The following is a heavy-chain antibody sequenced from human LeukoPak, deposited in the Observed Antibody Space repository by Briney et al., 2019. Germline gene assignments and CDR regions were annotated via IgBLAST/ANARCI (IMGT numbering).Heavy chain of an antibody. CDR1: GFSFSSYS. V-gene: IGHV3-21*01. CDR2: ISSSSSYI. J-gene: IGHJ5*02. D-gene: IGHD3-3*01. CDR3: ARGDDFWSGTLRFDP. Sequence: TGGALRLSCAASGFSFSSYSMNWVRQAPGKGLEWVSSISSSSSYIYYADSVQGRFTISSADTMNSLYLQMNSLRAEDTAVYYCARGDDFWSGTLRFDPWGQGTLVTVSS.